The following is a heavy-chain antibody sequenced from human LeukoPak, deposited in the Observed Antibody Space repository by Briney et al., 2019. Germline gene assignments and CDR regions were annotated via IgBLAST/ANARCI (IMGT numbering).Heavy chain of an antibody. CDR1: GFTFSDYY. V-gene: IGHV3-11*03. D-gene: IGHD1-14*01. CDR3: VAGNGRDS. Sequence: PGGSLRLSCAASGFTFSDYYMSWIRQAPGKGLEWVSYISSSSSGYTKYADSVKGRFTISRDNAKNSLYLQRNSLRAEDMAVYYCVAGNGRDSWGQGTLVTVSS. CDR2: ISSSSSGYT. J-gene: IGHJ5*01.